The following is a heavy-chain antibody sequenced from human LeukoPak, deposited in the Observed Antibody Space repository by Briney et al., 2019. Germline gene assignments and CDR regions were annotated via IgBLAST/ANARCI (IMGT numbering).Heavy chain of an antibody. Sequence: ASVKVSCKASGYTFTSYGISWVRQAPGQGLEWMGWISAYNGNTNYAQKLQGRVTMTRDTSISTAYMELSRLRSDDTAVYYCARPGDYYYYYMDVWGKGTTVTVSS. CDR2: ISAYNGNT. CDR3: ARPGDYYYYYMDV. CDR1: GYTFTSYG. V-gene: IGHV1-18*01. J-gene: IGHJ6*03.